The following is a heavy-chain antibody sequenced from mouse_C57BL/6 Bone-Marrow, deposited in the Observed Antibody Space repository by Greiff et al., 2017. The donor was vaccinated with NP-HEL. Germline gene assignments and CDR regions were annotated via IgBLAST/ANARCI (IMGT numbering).Heavy chain of an antibody. V-gene: IGHV1-63*01. CDR3: ARVLYDYGIAY. CDR1: GYTFTNYW. J-gene: IGHJ3*01. D-gene: IGHD2-4*01. Sequence: VKLMESGAELVRPGTSVKMSCKASGYTFTNYWIGWAKQRPGHGLEWIGDIYPGGGYTNYNEKFKGKATLTADKSSSTAYMQFSSLTSEDSAIYYCARVLYDYGIAYWGQGTLVTVSA. CDR2: IYPGGGYT.